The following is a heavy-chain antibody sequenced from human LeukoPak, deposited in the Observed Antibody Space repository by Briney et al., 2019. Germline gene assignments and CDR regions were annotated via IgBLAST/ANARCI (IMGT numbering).Heavy chain of an antibody. D-gene: IGHD3-22*01. CDR3: AKYYYDSSGYQAFDY. CDR1: GFTFSSYA. Sequence: PGGSLRLSCAASGFTFSSYAMSWVRQAPGKGLEWVSAISGSGGSTYYADSVKGRFTISRDNSENTLYLQMNSLRAEDTAVYYCAKYYYDSSGYQAFDYWGQGTLVTVSS. J-gene: IGHJ4*02. V-gene: IGHV3-23*01. CDR2: ISGSGGST.